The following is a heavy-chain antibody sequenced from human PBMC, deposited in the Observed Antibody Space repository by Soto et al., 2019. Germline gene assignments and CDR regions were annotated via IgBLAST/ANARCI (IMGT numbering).Heavy chain of an antibody. Sequence: SVKVSCKASGGTFSSYAISWVRQAPGQGLEWMGGIIPIFGTANYAQKFQGRVTITADKSTSTAYMELSSLRSEDTAVYYCARGGENTAMILYYYGMDVWGQGTTVTSP. CDR2: IIPIFGTA. J-gene: IGHJ6*02. D-gene: IGHD5-18*01. V-gene: IGHV1-69*06. CDR1: GGTFSSYA. CDR3: ARGGENTAMILYYYGMDV.